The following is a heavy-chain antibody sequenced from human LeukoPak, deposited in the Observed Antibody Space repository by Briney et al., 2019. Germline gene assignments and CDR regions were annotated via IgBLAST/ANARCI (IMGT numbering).Heavy chain of an antibody. J-gene: IGHJ4*02. V-gene: IGHV3-7*01. CDR2: IKQDGSEK. Sequence: GGSLRLSCAASGFTFSSYWVSWVRQAPGKGLEWVANIKQDGSEKYYVDSVKGRFTISRDNAKNSLYLQMNSLRAEDTAVYYCARGVRNYYDSSGYDYWGQGTLVTVSS. D-gene: IGHD3-22*01. CDR1: GFTFSSYW. CDR3: ARGVRNYYDSSGYDY.